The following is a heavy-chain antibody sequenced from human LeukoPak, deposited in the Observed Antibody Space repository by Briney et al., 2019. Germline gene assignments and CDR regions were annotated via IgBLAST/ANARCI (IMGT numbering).Heavy chain of an antibody. J-gene: IGHJ4*02. CDR3: ARKYCSGGSCYSGFDY. Sequence: SVKVSCKASGGTFSSYAISWVRQAPGQGLEWMGGIILICGTANYAQKFQGRVTITTDESTSTAYMELSSLRSEDTAVYYCARKYCSGGSCYSGFDYWGQGTLVTVSS. D-gene: IGHD2-15*01. CDR2: IILICGTA. V-gene: IGHV1-69*05. CDR1: GGTFSSYA.